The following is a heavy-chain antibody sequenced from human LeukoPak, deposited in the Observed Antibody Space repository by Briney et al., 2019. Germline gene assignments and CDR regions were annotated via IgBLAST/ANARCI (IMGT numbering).Heavy chain of an antibody. CDR3: VAEARGGIAAWFDP. Sequence: SETLSLTCTVSGGSISSSSYYWGWIRQPPGKGLEWIGSIYYSGSTYYNPSLKSRVTISVDTSKNQSSLKLSSVTAADTAVYYCVAEARGGIAAWFDPWGQGTLVTVSS. J-gene: IGHJ5*02. CDR2: IYYSGST. CDR1: GGSISSSSYY. V-gene: IGHV4-39*01. D-gene: IGHD6-6*01.